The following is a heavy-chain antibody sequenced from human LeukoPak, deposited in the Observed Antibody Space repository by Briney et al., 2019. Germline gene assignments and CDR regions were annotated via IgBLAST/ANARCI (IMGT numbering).Heavy chain of an antibody. D-gene: IGHD3-22*01. CDR1: GFTFSSCG. J-gene: IGHJ4*02. CDR3: AKNYCDSSGSQYYFDY. Sequence: GGSLGLSCAASGFTFSSCGMHWVRQAPGKGLEWVAFIRYDGSNKYYADSVKGRFTISRDNSKNTLYLQMNSLRPEDTAVYYCAKNYCDSSGSQYYFDYWGQGTLVTVSS. V-gene: IGHV3-30*02. CDR2: IRYDGSNK.